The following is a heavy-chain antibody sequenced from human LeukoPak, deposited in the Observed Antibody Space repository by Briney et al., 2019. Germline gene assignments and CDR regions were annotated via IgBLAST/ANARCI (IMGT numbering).Heavy chain of an antibody. CDR3: AKDLRKGNYYPNWFDP. Sequence: GGSLRLSCAASGFTFSSYAMSWVRQAPAKGLEWVAFLRYDGSNKYYADSVKGRFTISRDNSKNTLYLQMNSLRAEDTAVYYCAKDLRKGNYYPNWFDPWGQGTLVTVSS. CDR1: GFTFSSYA. CDR2: LRYDGSNK. J-gene: IGHJ5*02. V-gene: IGHV3-30*02. D-gene: IGHD3-22*01.